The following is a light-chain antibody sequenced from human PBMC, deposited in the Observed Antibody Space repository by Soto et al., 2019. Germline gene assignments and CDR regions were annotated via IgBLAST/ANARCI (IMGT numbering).Light chain of an antibody. CDR1: QGIRID. Sequence: DIQMTQSPSSLSASVGDRVTITCRASQGIRIDLAWYQQKPGKAPKRLIYAASSLQGGVPSRFSGSGSGTEFTLPNSSVQPEDFATYYCLQHNTCPRTFGQGTRVEIK. J-gene: IGKJ1*01. CDR3: LQHNTCPRT. CDR2: AAS. V-gene: IGKV1-17*01.